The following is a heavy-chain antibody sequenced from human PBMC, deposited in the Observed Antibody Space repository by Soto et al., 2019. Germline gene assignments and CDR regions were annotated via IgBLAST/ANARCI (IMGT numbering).Heavy chain of an antibody. CDR3: ASWDGYNEYFFG. CDR1: GFTFSTYW. J-gene: IGHJ4*02. V-gene: IGHV3-7*01. CDR2: IKQDGSEK. D-gene: IGHD5-12*01. Sequence: EVQLVESGGGLVQPGGSLRLSCAASGFTFSTYWMSWVRQAPGKGLEWVANIKQDGSEKYYADSVKGRFTISRDNAKDSLYLQMNSLRAGDTAVYYCASWDGYNEYFFGWGQGTLVTVSS.